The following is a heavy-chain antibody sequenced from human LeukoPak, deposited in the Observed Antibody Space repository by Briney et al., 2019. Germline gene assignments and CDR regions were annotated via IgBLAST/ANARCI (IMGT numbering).Heavy chain of an antibody. CDR1: GYTFTSYY. V-gene: IGHV1-46*01. D-gene: IGHD4-17*01. Sequence: ASVKVSCKASGYTFTSYYMHWVRQAPGQGLEWMGIINPSGGSTSYAQKFQGRVTMTWDTSTSTVYMELSSLRSEDTAVYYCARLDDYGDYDQGGYYYGMDVWGQGTTVTVSS. CDR2: INPSGGST. CDR3: ARLDDYGDYDQGGYYYGMDV. J-gene: IGHJ6*02.